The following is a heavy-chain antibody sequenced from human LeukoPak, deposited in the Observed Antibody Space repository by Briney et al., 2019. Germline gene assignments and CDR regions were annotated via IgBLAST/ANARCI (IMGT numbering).Heavy chain of an antibody. CDR1: GFTFSSIA. CDR2: ISGSGGGT. J-gene: IGHJ4*02. CDR3: AKDLGRYRNNFFDY. D-gene: IGHD1-26*01. V-gene: IGHV3-23*01. Sequence: HPGGSLRLSCAASGFTFSSIAMSWVRQAPDKGLEWVSTISGSGGGTCYADSVKGRFTISRDDSKNTLYLQMNSLRADDTAVYYCAKDLGRYRNNFFDYWGQGNLVTVSS.